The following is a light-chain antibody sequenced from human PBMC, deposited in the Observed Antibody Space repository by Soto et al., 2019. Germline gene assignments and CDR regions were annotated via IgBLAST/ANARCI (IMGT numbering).Light chain of an antibody. CDR2: GAT. V-gene: IGKV3-11*01. Sequence: EIVMTQSPGTLSLSPGARAPLSCRANQSISSNLAWYQQKPGQAPRLLIYGATTRATGIPARFSGSGSGTDFTLTISSLEPEDFAVYYCQQRSNWPPWTFGQGTKVDIK. J-gene: IGKJ1*01. CDR3: QQRSNWPPWT. CDR1: QSISSN.